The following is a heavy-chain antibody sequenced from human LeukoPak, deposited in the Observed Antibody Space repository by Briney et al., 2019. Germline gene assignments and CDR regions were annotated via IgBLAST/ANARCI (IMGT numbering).Heavy chain of an antibody. V-gene: IGHV4-4*08. CDR2: IYTSGST. D-gene: IGHD4-17*01. J-gene: IGHJ2*01. CDR1: GGSISSYY. CDR3: ATRATVTTNWYFDL. Sequence: PSETLSLTCTVSGGSISSYYWSWIRQPPGKGLEWIGRIYTSGSTNYNPSLKSRVTISVDTSKNQFSLKLSSVTAADTAVYYCATRATVTTNWYFDLWGRGTLVTVSS.